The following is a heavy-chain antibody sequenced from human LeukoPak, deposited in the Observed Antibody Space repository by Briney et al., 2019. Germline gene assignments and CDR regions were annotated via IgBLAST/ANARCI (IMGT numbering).Heavy chain of an antibody. CDR1: GFTFSSFD. D-gene: IGHD1-1*01. V-gene: IGHV3-13*01. J-gene: IGHJ6*03. Sequence: GGSLTLSCAASGFTFSSFDMHWVRQPTGQGLEWVSTIGTASDTYYPGPVEGRFTLSRDNAKNSLYLQMNSLTAGDTAVYYCARGPPRGKYYYMDVWGKGTTVTVSS. CDR2: IGTASDT. CDR3: ARGPPRGKYYYMDV.